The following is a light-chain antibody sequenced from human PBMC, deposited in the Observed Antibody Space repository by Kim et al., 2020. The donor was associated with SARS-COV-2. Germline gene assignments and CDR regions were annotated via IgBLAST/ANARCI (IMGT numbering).Light chain of an antibody. CDR2: DVS. CDR3: TSYTSSSTVV. CDR1: SSDVGGYNY. V-gene: IGLV2-14*03. Sequence: GQSSTISCTATSSDVGGYNYVSWYQQHPGKAPKLMIYDVSNRPSGVSNRFSGSKSGNTASLTISGLQAEDEADYYCTSYTSSSTVVFGGGTQLTVL. J-gene: IGLJ2*01.